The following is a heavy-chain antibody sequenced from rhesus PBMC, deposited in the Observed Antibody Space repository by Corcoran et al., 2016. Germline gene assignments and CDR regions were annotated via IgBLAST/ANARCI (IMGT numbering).Heavy chain of an antibody. V-gene: IGHV3S5*01. CDR2: ISNGGGST. CDR1: GFTFSSYG. CDR3: AKCWSVLPRFDY. J-gene: IGHJ4*01. D-gene: IGHD3-22*01. Sequence: EVQLVESGGGLVQPGGSLRLSCAASGFTFSSYGMSWVRQAPGKGLEWVSYISNGGGSTYYADSVKGRFTISRDNSKITLSLHMNSLRPEDTAVYYCAKCWSVLPRFDYWGQQVLVTVSS.